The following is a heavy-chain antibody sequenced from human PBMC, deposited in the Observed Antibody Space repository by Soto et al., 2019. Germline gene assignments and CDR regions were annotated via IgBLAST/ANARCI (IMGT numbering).Heavy chain of an antibody. CDR2: LVPVLGTA. Sequence: QVQLVQSGAEVKKPGSSVRVSCKASGGTFSRLAISWGRQAPGHGLEWMGGLVPVLGTANYAQKFQDRVTITADTSTSTSYMELSSLRSEDTAVYYCARSPGVFDYWGQGTLVTVSS. D-gene: IGHD3-10*01. CDR3: ARSPGVFDY. V-gene: IGHV1-69*06. CDR1: GGTFSRLA. J-gene: IGHJ4*02.